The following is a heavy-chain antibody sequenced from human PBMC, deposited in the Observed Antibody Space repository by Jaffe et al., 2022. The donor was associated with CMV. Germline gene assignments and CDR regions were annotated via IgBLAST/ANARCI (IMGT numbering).Heavy chain of an antibody. D-gene: IGHD2-8*01. Sequence: EVQLVESGGGLVQPGGSLRLSCAASGITLSTNVMSWVRQAPGKGLQRVSAIDAGGANIYYVDSVKGRFTISRDSSKNTLYLQMNSLRAEDTAIYYCAKGGVGHVSDYWGQGTLVTVSS. J-gene: IGHJ4*02. CDR2: IDAGGANI. CDR1: GITLSTNV. CDR3: AKGGVGHVSDY. V-gene: IGHV3-23*04.